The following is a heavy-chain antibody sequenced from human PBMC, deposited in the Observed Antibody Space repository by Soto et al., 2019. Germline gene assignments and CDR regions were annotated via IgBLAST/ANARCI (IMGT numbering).Heavy chain of an antibody. CDR3: ARESEDLTSNFDY. CDR1: GFTFTRYS. CDR2: ISSTTNYI. J-gene: IGHJ4*02. Sequence: EVQLVESGGGLVKPGGSLRLSCAASGFTFTRYSMNWVRQAPGKGLEWVSSISSTTNYIYYADSMKGRFTVSRDNAKNSVYLEMYSLSAEDTAVYYCARESEDLTSNFDYWGQGTLVTVSS. V-gene: IGHV3-21*01.